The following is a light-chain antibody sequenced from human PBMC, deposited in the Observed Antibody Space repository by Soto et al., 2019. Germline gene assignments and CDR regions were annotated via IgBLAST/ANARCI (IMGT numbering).Light chain of an antibody. CDR2: HAS. CDR3: QQYNKWPLT. J-gene: IGKJ4*01. CDR1: QSVSNN. V-gene: IGKV3-15*01. Sequence: EIVMTQSPATLSVSPGERATLSCRASQSVSNNLAWYQQKPGQAPRLLIYHASTGATGIPARFSGSGSGTEFTLTISSLPSEDFAVYYCQQYNKWPLTFGGGTKVEIK.